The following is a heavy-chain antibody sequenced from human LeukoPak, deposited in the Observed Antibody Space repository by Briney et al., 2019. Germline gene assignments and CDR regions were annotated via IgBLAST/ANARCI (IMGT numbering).Heavy chain of an antibody. D-gene: IGHD6-6*01. J-gene: IGHJ6*03. CDR2: ISSTGGTT. CDR3: ARAHLSSSSTDYMDV. V-gene: IGHV3-23*01. Sequence: GGSLRLSCAASRITFSSYGMSWVRQAPGKGLEWVSSISSTGGTTYYADSVKGRFTISRDNSKNTLSLQMNSLRPEDTAVYYCARAHLSSSSTDYMDVWGKGPRSPSP. CDR1: RITFSSYG.